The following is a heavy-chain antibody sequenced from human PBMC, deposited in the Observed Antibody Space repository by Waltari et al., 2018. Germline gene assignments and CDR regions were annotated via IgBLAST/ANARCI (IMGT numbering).Heavy chain of an antibody. CDR1: GFTFNSYD. J-gene: IGHJ3*02. D-gene: IGHD3-10*01. V-gene: IGHV3-23*01. CDR2: MSGSGGGT. Sequence: EVQLLESGGGLVQPGGSQRLSCAASGFTFNSYDMSWVRQAPGKGLEWVSAMSGSGGGTYYAEFVKGRFTISRDNSKNTVYLQMNSLRAEDTAVYYCAKSRGDSVIYRHDAFDIWGQGTMVTVSS. CDR3: AKSRGDSVIYRHDAFDI.